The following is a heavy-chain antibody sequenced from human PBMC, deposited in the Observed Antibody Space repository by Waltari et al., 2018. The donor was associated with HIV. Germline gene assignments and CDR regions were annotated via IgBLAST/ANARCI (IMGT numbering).Heavy chain of an antibody. Sequence: QVQLQESGPGLVKPSETLSLTCGVSGYSIRSGHHWGWIRQPPGKGLEWIGTINLSGSTYYNPSLKSRVIVSLDTSKNQFSLRLCSVTAADTAVYYCASTNAFDVWGRGTMVTVSS. CDR3: ASTNAFDV. CDR1: GYSIRSGHH. CDR2: INLSGST. V-gene: IGHV4-38-2*01. J-gene: IGHJ3*01.